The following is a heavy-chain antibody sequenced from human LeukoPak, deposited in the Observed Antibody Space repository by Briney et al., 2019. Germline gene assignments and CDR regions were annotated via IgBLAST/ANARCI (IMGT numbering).Heavy chain of an antibody. CDR2: INPYSGDT. Sequence: ASVKVSCKASGYTFTGYHIHWVRQAPGQGLEWMGRINPYSGDTNFAQKFQGRVTMTRDTSIATAYMDLSSLTPDDTAVYFCARDQGSLTRSWYTGYWGQGTQVTVSS. D-gene: IGHD6-13*01. J-gene: IGHJ4*02. CDR1: GYTFTGYH. CDR3: ARDQGSLTRSWYTGY. V-gene: IGHV1-2*06.